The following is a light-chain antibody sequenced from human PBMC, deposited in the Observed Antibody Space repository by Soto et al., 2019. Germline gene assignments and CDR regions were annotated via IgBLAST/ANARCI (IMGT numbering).Light chain of an antibody. J-gene: IGKJ1*01. CDR3: QQYGSSPKT. CDR1: QSVSSSY. Sequence: ETVLTQSPGTLSLSPGERATLSSRASQSVSSSYLAWYQQKPGQAPRLLIYGASSRATGIPDRFSGSGSGTDFTLTISRLEPEDFAVYYCQQYGSSPKTFGQGTKVDIK. V-gene: IGKV3-20*01. CDR2: GAS.